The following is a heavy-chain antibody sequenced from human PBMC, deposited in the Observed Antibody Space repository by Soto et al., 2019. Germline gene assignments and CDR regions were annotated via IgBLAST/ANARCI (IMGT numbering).Heavy chain of an antibody. D-gene: IGHD3-3*01. CDR2: ISYDGSNK. J-gene: IGHJ4*02. CDR3: AKVTIFGVVQYYFDS. Sequence: QVQLVESGGGVGQPGRSLRLSCAASGFTFSSYAMHWVRQAPGKGLEWVAVISYDGSNKYYAVSVKGRFTISRDNSKNTLYLKMNSLRAEDTAVYYCAKVTIFGVVQYYFDSWGQGTLVTVSS. CDR1: GFTFSSYA. V-gene: IGHV3-30-3*01.